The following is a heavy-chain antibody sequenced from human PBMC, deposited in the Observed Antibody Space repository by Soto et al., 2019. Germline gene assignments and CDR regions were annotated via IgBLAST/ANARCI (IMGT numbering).Heavy chain of an antibody. J-gene: IGHJ4*02. CDR2: IKSKTDGGTT. Sequence: GSLRLSCAASGFTFSNAWMSWVRQAPGKGLEWVGRIKSKTDGGTTDYAAPVKGRFTISRDDSKNTLYLQMNSLKTEDTAVYYCTTDANPYYDYVWGSYPLGYWGQGTLVTVSS. CDR3: TTDANPYYDYVWGSYPLGY. D-gene: IGHD3-16*02. V-gene: IGHV3-15*01. CDR1: GFTFSNAW.